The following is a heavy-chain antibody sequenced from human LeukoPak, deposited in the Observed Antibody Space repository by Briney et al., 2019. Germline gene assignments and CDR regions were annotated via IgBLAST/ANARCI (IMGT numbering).Heavy chain of an antibody. CDR3: ARKLERGAFDI. J-gene: IGHJ3*02. V-gene: IGHV1-46*01. CDR1: GYTFTSYY. D-gene: IGHD1-1*01. CDR2: INPSGGST. Sequence: ASVKVSCKASGYTFTSYYMHWVRQAPGRGLEWMGIINPSGGSTSYAQKFQGRVTMTRDMSTSTVYMELSSLRSEDTAVYYCARKLERGAFDIWGQGTMVTVS.